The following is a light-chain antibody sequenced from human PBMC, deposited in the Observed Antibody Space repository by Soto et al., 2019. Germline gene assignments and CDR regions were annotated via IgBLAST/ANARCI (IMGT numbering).Light chain of an antibody. V-gene: IGLV2-14*03. J-gene: IGLJ2*01. Sequence: QSALTQPASVSGSPGQSVTISCTGTSSDVGAYDYVSWYQHPPGKAPKLIIYDVSSRPSGISHRFSGSKSGSMASLTISGLQDEDEADYYCTSYTSGATLIFGGGTKLTVL. CDR3: TSYTSGATLI. CDR2: DVS. CDR1: SSDVGAYDY.